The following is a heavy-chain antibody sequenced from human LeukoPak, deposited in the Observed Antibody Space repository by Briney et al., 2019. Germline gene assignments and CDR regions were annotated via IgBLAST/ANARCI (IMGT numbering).Heavy chain of an antibody. CDR3: ARHTGIAAAGYY. Sequence: GESLQISCQGSGYSFTSYWISWVRQMPGKGLEWMGRIDPSDSYTNYSPSFQGHVTISADKSISTAYLQWSSLKASDTAMYYCARHTGIAAAGYYWGQGTLVTVSS. CDR1: GYSFTSYW. D-gene: IGHD6-13*01. V-gene: IGHV5-10-1*01. CDR2: IDPSDSYT. J-gene: IGHJ4*02.